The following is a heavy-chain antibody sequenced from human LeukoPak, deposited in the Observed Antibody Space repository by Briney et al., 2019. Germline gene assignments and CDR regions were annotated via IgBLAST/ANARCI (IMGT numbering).Heavy chain of an antibody. CDR3: TRIDPLGFFDQ. CDR1: GAFTSRYY. V-gene: IGHV4-59*12. J-gene: IGHJ4*02. D-gene: IGHD6-25*01. Sequence: SETLSLTCSVSGAFTSRYYWSWVRQPLGQGLEWIGNIFYSGNSKYNPSLTSRISMSVDTSKTQFSLELTSVTAAGTAVYYCTRIDPLGFFDQWGPGTLVTVSS. CDR2: IFYSGNS.